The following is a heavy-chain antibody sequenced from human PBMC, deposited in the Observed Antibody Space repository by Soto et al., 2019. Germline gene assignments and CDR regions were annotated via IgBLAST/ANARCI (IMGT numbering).Heavy chain of an antibody. D-gene: IGHD3-22*01. V-gene: IGHV3-21*01. CDR3: ARVPTYYYDSSGYPKTYYFDY. CDR2: ISSSSSYI. J-gene: IGHJ4*02. CDR1: GFTFSSYS. Sequence: LRLSCAASGFTFSSYSMNWVRQAPGKGLEWVSSISSSSSYIYYADSVKGRFTISRDNAKNSLYLQMNSLRAEDTAVYYCARVPTYYYDSSGYPKTYYFDYWGQGTLVTVSS.